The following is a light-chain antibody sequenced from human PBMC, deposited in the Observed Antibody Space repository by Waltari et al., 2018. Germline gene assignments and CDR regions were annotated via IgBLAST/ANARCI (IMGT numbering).Light chain of an antibody. CDR2: YDR. CDR3: HVWHPHVDPGV. Sequence: SYVVTQPPSVSVAPGETATITRGGDNIGTYSLPWYQQKAGQAPVLVIFYDRDRPSGIPDRFSGSNSGNTATLTISRVEAGDEARYYCHVWHPHVDPGVFGTGTEVTVL. V-gene: IGLV3-21*04. J-gene: IGLJ1*01. CDR1: NIGTYS.